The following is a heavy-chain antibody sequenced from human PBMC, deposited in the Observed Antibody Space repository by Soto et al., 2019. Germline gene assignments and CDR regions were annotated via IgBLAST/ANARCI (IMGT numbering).Heavy chain of an antibody. V-gene: IGHV4-30-4*01. CDR2: IYKSATT. Sequence: SETLSLICSVSGDSISNLDYFWAWIRQPPGQALEYIGYIYKSATTYYNPSFESRVAISVDTSKSQFSLNVTSVTAADTAVYFCARGRYCLTGRCFPNWFDSWGQGALVTVSS. CDR3: ARGRYCLTGRCFPNWFDS. CDR1: GDSISNLDYF. J-gene: IGHJ5*01. D-gene: IGHD7-27*01.